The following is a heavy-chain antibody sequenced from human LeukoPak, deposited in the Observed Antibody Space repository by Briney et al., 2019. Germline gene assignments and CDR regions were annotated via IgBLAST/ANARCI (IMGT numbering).Heavy chain of an antibody. CDR3: ARVPTGYSSGWTTRGAFDI. Sequence: SETLSLTCTVSGGSISSYYWSWIRQPPGKGLEWIGYIYYSGSTNYNPSPKSRVTISVDTSKNQFTLKLSSVTAADTAVYYCARVPTGYSSGWTTRGAFDIWGQGTMVTVSS. CDR1: GGSISSYY. D-gene: IGHD6-19*01. CDR2: IYYSGST. V-gene: IGHV4-59*01. J-gene: IGHJ3*02.